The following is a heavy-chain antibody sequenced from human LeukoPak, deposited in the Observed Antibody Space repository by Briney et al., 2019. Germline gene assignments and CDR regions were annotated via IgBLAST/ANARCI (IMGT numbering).Heavy chain of an antibody. CDR3: ARGGGGLTN. V-gene: IGHV6-1*01. D-gene: IGHD3-16*01. CDR1: GDSVSSDSTG. CDR2: TYYRSKWYN. J-gene: IGHJ4*02. Sequence: SQTLSLTCAISGDSVSSDSTGWNWIRQSQSGALDWLGRTYYRSKWYNDYAISVKSRITINPDTSKNQFSLQLNSVTPDDTAVYYCARGGGGLTNWGQGTLVTVSS.